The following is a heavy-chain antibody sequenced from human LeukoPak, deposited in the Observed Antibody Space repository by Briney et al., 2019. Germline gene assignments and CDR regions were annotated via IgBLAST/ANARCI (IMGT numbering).Heavy chain of an antibody. Sequence: PGGSLRLSCAASGFTFSGYTMNWVRQAPGKGLEWVSSISPSSSYIYYADSVEGRFTISRDNAKSSLYLQMNSLRAEDTAIYYCAGARGYQQIKFDFWGQGALVTVSS. CDR2: ISPSSSYI. CDR3: AGARGYQQIKFDF. V-gene: IGHV3-21*01. D-gene: IGHD5-18*01. J-gene: IGHJ4*02. CDR1: GFTFSGYT.